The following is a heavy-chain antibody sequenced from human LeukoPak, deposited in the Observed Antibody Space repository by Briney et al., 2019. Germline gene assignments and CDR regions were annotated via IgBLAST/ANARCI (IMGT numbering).Heavy chain of an antibody. V-gene: IGHV4-30-4*01. J-gene: IGHJ5*02. D-gene: IGHD3-22*01. CDR3: RPYYYDSRIDP. CDR2: MYYSGST. CDR1: GGSISSGDYY. Sequence: PSETLSLTCTVSGGSISSGDYYWSWIRQPPGKGLEWIAYMYYSGSTYYNPSLKSRVTMSADTSKNQLSLKLSSVTPADTAVYCARPYYYDSRIDPWGQGILVTVSS.